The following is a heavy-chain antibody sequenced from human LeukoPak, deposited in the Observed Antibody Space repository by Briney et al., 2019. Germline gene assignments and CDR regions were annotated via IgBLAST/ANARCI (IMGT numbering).Heavy chain of an antibody. V-gene: IGHV4-59*12. Sequence: SETLSLTCTVSGGSISSYFWSWIRQPPGKGLEWIGYIYYSGITHYNPSLKSRVTISVDTSKNQFSLKLSSVTAADTAVYYCARENIATAGRSTFDIWGQGTKVTVS. J-gene: IGHJ3*02. D-gene: IGHD6-13*01. CDR1: GGSISSYF. CDR3: ARENIATAGRSTFDI. CDR2: IYYSGIT.